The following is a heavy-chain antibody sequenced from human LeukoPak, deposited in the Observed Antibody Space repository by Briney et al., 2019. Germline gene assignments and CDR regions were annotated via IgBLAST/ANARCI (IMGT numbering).Heavy chain of an antibody. CDR2: IDYTGTT. D-gene: IGHD2-2*01. CDR3: ARQNDFMVVPVD. CDR1: GGSIGTYY. J-gene: IGHJ4*02. V-gene: IGHV4-59*08. Sequence: SETLSLTCIVSGGSIGTYYWTWIGQPPGKGLEGMGYIDYTGTTKCNPSLKSRATLSVDMLKNQFSLKTTSVSVADTAVYYCARQNDFMVVPVDWGQGTLVTVSS.